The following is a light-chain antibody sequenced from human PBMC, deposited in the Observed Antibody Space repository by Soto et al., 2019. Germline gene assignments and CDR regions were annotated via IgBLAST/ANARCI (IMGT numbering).Light chain of an antibody. V-gene: IGKV1-5*03. CDR2: KAS. Sequence: GSVGDRVTITCRASQTISSWLAWYQQKPGKAPKLLIYKASTLKSGVPSRFSGSGSGTEFTLTISSLQPDDFATYYCQHYNSYSEAFGQGTKV. CDR1: QTISSW. J-gene: IGKJ1*01. CDR3: QHYNSYSEA.